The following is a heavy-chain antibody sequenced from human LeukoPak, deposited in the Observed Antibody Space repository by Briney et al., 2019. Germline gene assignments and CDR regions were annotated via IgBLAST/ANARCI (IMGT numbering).Heavy chain of an antibody. J-gene: IGHJ5*02. Sequence: PEGSLRLSCAASGFSFSNNWMSWVRQAPGKGLEWVANIKPDGSAKYYMDSVKGRFTISRDNAKNSLYLQMDSLRAEDTAVYYCARGSMTVSGPWGQGTLVTVSS. CDR1: GFSFSNNW. CDR3: ARGSMTVSGP. CDR2: IKPDGSAK. V-gene: IGHV3-7*01. D-gene: IGHD1-14*01.